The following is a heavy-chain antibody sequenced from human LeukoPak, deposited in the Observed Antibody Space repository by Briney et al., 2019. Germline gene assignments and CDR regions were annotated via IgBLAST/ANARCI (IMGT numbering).Heavy chain of an antibody. CDR3: ARGFHRLYGSGSYYNPEFDY. CDR2: IIPILGLT. D-gene: IGHD3-10*01. CDR1: GGTFSSYA. V-gene: IGHV1-69*04. J-gene: IGHJ4*02. Sequence: SVKVSCKASGGTFSSYAISWVRQAPGQGLEWMGRIIPILGLTNYAQNFQGRVTITADKSSTTAYMELSSLRSEDTAVYYCARGFHRLYGSGSYYNPEFDYWGQGTLVTVSS.